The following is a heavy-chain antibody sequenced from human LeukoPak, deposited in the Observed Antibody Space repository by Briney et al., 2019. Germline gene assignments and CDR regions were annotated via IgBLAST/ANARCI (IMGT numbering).Heavy chain of an antibody. J-gene: IGHJ4*02. Sequence: GSLRLSCAASGFTFSSYAMSWVRQAPGKGLEWVSAISGSGGSTYYADSVKGRFTISRDNSKNTLYLQMNSLRAEDTAVYYCAKNPSYYYGSGSYGYWGQGTLVTVSS. CDR3: AKNPSYYYGSGSYGY. D-gene: IGHD3-10*01. V-gene: IGHV3-23*01. CDR1: GFTFSSYA. CDR2: ISGSGGST.